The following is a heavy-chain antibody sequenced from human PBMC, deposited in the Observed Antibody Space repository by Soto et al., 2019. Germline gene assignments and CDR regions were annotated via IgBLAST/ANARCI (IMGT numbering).Heavy chain of an antibody. D-gene: IGHD3-10*01. CDR2: IYYSGST. CDR1: GGSLIRGDYY. Sequence: PSETLSLTCTVSGGSLIRGDYYWIWIRQPPGKGLEWIGYIYYSGSTYYNPSLKSRVTISVDTSKNQFSLKLSSVTAADTAVYYCASYQTYYYGSGSYLRFDPWGQGTLVTVSS. V-gene: IGHV4-30-4*01. J-gene: IGHJ5*02. CDR3: ASYQTYYYGSGSYLRFDP.